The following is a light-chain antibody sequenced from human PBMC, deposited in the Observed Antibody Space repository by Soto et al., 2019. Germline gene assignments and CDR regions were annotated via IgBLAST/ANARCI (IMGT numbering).Light chain of an antibody. CDR1: RSDVGAYNY. CDR2: DVT. V-gene: IGLV2-11*01. CDR3: CSYVGNYSWL. Sequence: QSALTQPRSVSGSPGQSVTISCTGTRSDVGAYNYVSWFQQHPDKAPKLIIYDVTTRPSGVPDRFSGSKSGNTASLTISGLQAEYEADYYCCSYVGNYSWLFGGGTKLTVL. J-gene: IGLJ2*01.